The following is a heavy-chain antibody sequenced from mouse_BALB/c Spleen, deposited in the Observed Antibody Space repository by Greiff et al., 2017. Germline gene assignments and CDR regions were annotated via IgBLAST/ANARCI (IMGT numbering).Heavy chain of an antibody. J-gene: IGHJ3*01. D-gene: IGHD1-1*01. CDR2: IWAGGST. CDR3: ARESITFAY. CDR1: GFSLTSYG. V-gene: IGHV2-9*02. Sequence: QVQLKESGPGLVAPSQSLSITCTVSGFSLTSYGVHWVRQPPGKGLEWLGVIWAGGSTNYNSALMSRLSISKDNSKSQVFLKMNSLQTDDTAMYYCARESITFAYWGQGTLVTVSA.